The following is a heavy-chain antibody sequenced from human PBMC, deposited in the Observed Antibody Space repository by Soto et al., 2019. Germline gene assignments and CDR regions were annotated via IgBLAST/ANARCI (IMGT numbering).Heavy chain of an antibody. D-gene: IGHD2-15*01. CDR3: ARDLDCSGGSCYSGWFDP. CDR1: GGTFSSYT. V-gene: IGHV1-69*08. J-gene: IGHJ5*02. Sequence: QVQLVQSGAEVKKPGSSVKVSCKASGGTFSSYTISWVRQAPGQGLEWMGRIIPILGIANYAQKFQGRVTITADNSTSTAYMELSSLRSEDTAVYYCARDLDCSGGSCYSGWFDPWGQGTLVTVSS. CDR2: IIPILGIA.